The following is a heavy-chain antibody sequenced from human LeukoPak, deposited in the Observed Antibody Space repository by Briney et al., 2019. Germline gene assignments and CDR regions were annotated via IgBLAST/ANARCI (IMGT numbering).Heavy chain of an antibody. Sequence: PSETLSLTCAVYGGSFSGYYWSWIRQPPGKGLEWIGEINHSGSTNYNPSLKSRVTISVDTSKNQFSLKLSSVTAADTAVYYCAGEAQITIFGVVIEEAFDYWGQGTLVTVSS. J-gene: IGHJ4*02. CDR1: GGSFSGYY. V-gene: IGHV4-34*01. D-gene: IGHD3-3*01. CDR3: AGEAQITIFGVVIEEAFDY. CDR2: INHSGST.